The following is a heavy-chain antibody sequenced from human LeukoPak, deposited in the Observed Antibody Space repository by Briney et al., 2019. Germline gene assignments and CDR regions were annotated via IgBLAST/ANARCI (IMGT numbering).Heavy chain of an antibody. CDR2: ISAYNGNT. Sequence: GASVKVSCKASGYTFTSYGISWVRQAPGQGLEWMGWISAYNGNTNYAQKLQGRVTMTTDTSTSTAYMELRSLRSDDTAVYYCARDLKFNWNDGDYFDYWGQGTLVTVSS. D-gene: IGHD1-20*01. CDR1: GYTFTSYG. CDR3: ARDLKFNWNDGDYFDY. J-gene: IGHJ4*02. V-gene: IGHV1-18*01.